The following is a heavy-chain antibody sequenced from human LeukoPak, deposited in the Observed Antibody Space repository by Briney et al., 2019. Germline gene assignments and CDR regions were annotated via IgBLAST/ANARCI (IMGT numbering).Heavy chain of an antibody. V-gene: IGHV4-61*01. Sequence: SETLSLTCTVSGGSISSSNYYWSWIRQPPGEGLEWIGYISNGGTTKYNPSLKSRVTISVDTSNNQLSLRLSSVTAAGTAVYHCVRLQPNTGEWAFDIWGQGTMVSVSS. CDR3: VRLQPNTGEWAFDI. D-gene: IGHD1-1*01. CDR1: GGSISSSNYY. CDR2: ISNGGTT. J-gene: IGHJ3*02.